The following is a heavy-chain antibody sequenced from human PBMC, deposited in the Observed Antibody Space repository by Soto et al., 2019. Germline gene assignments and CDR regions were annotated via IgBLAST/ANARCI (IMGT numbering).Heavy chain of an antibody. CDR1: GYTFTGYY. CDR2: INPNSGGT. D-gene: IGHD6-13*01. Sequence: GXSAKVSCKASGYTFTGYYMHWVRQAPGQGLEWMGWINPNSGGTNYAQKFQGRVTMTRDTSISTAYMELSRLRSDDTAVYYCARGPPYSSSWYNWFDPWGQGTLVTVSS. CDR3: ARGPPYSSSWYNWFDP. J-gene: IGHJ5*02. V-gene: IGHV1-2*02.